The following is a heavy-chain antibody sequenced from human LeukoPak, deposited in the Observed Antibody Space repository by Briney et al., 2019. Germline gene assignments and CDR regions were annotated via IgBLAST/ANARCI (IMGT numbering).Heavy chain of an antibody. V-gene: IGHV7-4-1*02. J-gene: IGHJ6*03. CDR1: GYTFTSYA. CDR2: INTNTGNP. Sequence: ASVKVSCKASGYTFTSYAMNWVRQAPGQGLEWMGWINTNTGNPTYAQGFTGRFVFSLDTSVSTAYLQISSLKAEDTAVYYCARERSGFLEAGENMDVWGKGTTVTVSS. D-gene: IGHD3-3*01. CDR3: ARERSGFLEAGENMDV.